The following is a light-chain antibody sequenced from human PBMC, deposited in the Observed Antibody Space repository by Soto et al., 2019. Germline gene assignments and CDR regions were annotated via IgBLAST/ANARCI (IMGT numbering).Light chain of an antibody. J-gene: IGLJ3*02. V-gene: IGLV1-44*01. Sequence: QSVLTQPPSASGTPGQRVTMSCSGSNSNIGRNPVNWYQQLPGTAPKVLISSTNQRPSGVPDRFSGSKSGTSASLAISGLQSEDEADYYCSALDDSLNGPVFGGGTKLTVL. CDR2: STN. CDR1: NSNIGRNP. CDR3: SALDDSLNGPV.